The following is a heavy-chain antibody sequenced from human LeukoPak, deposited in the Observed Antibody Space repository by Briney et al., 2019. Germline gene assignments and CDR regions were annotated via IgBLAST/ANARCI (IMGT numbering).Heavy chain of an antibody. CDR1: GFTFDDYG. CDR3: ARGKEYHDILTGYHSYYFDY. J-gene: IGHJ4*02. D-gene: IGHD3-9*01. Sequence: GGSLRLSCAASGFTFDDYGMSWVRQAPVKGLEWVSGINWNGGSTGYADSVKGRFTISRDNAKNSLYLQMNSLRAEDTALYHCARGKEYHDILTGYHSYYFDYWGQGTLVTVSS. V-gene: IGHV3-20*01. CDR2: INWNGGST.